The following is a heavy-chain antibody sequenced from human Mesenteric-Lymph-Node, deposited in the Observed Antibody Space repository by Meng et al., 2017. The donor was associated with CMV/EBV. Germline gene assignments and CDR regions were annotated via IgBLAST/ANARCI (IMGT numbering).Heavy chain of an antibody. CDR3: ARRLACSSTMCYIYYYYGMDV. V-gene: IGHV1-8*03. Sequence: ASVKVSCKASGYTFTSYDINWVRQATGQGLEWMGWMNPNSGNTGYAQKFQSRVTITSNTSISTAYMELSSLRTEDTAVYYCARRLACSSTMCYIYYYYGMDVWGQGTMVTVSS. CDR2: MNPNSGNT. D-gene: IGHD2-2*02. J-gene: IGHJ6*02. CDR1: GYTFTSYD.